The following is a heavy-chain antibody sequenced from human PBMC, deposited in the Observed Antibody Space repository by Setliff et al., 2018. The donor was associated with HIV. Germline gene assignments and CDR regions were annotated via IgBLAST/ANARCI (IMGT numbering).Heavy chain of an antibody. CDR3: ASLMYYYGSGSYKVFDY. D-gene: IGHD3-10*01. J-gene: IGHJ4*02. Sequence: GSISSGGYYWSWIRQHPGKGLEWIGYIYYSGSTYYNPSLKSRVTISVDTSKNQFSLKLSSMTAADTAVYYCASLMYYYGSGSYKVFDYWGQGTLVTVSS. CDR1: GSISSGGYY. CDR2: IYYSGST. V-gene: IGHV4-31*02.